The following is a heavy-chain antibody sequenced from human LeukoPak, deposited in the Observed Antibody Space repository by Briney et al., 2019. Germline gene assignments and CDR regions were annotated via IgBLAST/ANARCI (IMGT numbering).Heavy chain of an antibody. CDR3: ARGDCSSTSCYYY. CDR2: ISSSSSYM. J-gene: IGHJ4*02. V-gene: IGHV3-21*01. Sequence: PGGSLRLSCAASGFTFSSYSMNWVRQAPGKGLEWVSSISSSSSYMYYADSVKGRFTISRDNAKNSLYLQMNSLRAEDTAVYYCARGDCSSTSCYYYWGQGTLVTVSS. D-gene: IGHD2-2*01. CDR1: GFTFSSYS.